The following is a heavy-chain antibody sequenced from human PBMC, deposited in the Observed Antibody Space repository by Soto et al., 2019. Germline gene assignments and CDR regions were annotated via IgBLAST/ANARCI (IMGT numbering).Heavy chain of an antibody. V-gene: IGHV1-18*01. J-gene: IGHJ4*02. CDR3: ARDPQFHYDYVWGSYRHFDY. Sequence: ASVKVSCTASGYTFTSYGISWVRQETGQGLEWMGWISAYNGNTNYAQKLQGRVTMTTDTSTSTAYMELRSLRSDDTAVYYCARDPQFHYDYVWGSYRHFDYWGQGTLVTVSS. CDR1: GYTFTSYG. D-gene: IGHD3-16*02. CDR2: ISAYNGNT.